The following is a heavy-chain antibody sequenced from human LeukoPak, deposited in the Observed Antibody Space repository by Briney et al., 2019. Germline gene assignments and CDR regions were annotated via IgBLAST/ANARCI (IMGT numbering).Heavy chain of an antibody. CDR2: ISGSGRTI. V-gene: IGHV3-11*01. CDR1: GFTFSDYY. D-gene: IGHD3-22*01. CDR3: ARTGLLPYFDY. Sequence: PGGSLRLSCAASGFTFSDYYMSWIRQAPGKGLEWISYISGSGRTIYYADSVTGRFTISRDNAKNPLYLQMNSLRAEDTAVYYCARTGLLPYFDYWGQGTLVTVSS. J-gene: IGHJ4*02.